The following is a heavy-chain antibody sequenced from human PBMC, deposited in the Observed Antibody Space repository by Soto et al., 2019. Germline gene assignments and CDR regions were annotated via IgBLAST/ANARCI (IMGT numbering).Heavy chain of an antibody. CDR3: ARDYLDYDSSGYYWGFDY. CDR1: GGTFSSYA. D-gene: IGHD3-22*01. Sequence: SVKVSCKASGGTFSSYAISWVRQAPGQGLEWMGGIIPIFGTANYAQKFQGRVTITADKSTSTAYMELSSLRSEDTAVYYCARDYLDYDSSGYYWGFDYWGQGTLVTVSS. CDR2: IIPIFGTA. J-gene: IGHJ4*02. V-gene: IGHV1-69*06.